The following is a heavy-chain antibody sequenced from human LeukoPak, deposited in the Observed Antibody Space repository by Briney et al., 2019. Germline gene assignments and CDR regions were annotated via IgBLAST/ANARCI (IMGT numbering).Heavy chain of an antibody. CDR2: IYYTGST. J-gene: IGHJ3*02. V-gene: IGHV4-59*01. D-gene: IGHD6-13*01. Sequence: PSETLSLTCTVSGGSINNDHWSWIRQSPGKGLEWIGYIYYTGSTNYNPSLKSRVTISVDTSKNKFSLKLTSVTAADTAVYYCARDSVAAVGTFLYAFDIWGQGTMVTVSS. CDR1: GGSINNDH. CDR3: ARDSVAAVGTFLYAFDI.